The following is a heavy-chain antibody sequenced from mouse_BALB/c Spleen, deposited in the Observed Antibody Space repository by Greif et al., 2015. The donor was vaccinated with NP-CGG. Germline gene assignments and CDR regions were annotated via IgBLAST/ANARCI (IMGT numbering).Heavy chain of an antibody. J-gene: IGHJ3*01. D-gene: IGHD1-1*01. V-gene: IGHV5-4*02. CDR3: AREHGSSYVDFAY. CDR2: IGDGGSYT. Sequence: EVMLVESGGGLVKPGGSLKLSCAASGFTFSDYYMYWVRQTPEKRLEWVATIGDGGSYTYYPDSVKGRFTISRDNAKNNLYLQMSSLKSEDTAMYYCAREHGSSYVDFAYWGQGTLVTVSA. CDR1: GFTFSDYY.